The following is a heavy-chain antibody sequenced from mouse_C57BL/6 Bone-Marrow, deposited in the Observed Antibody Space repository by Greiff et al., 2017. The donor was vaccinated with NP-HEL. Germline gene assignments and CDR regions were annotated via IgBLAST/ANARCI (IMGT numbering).Heavy chain of an antibody. CDR1: GYTFTSYT. Sequence: QVQLQQSGAELARPGASVKMSCKASGYTFTSYTMHWVKQRPGQGLEWIGYINPSSGYTKYNQKFKDKATLTADKSSSTAYVQLISLTYEDSAVDYSARSPLLTGYYAMDYWGQGTSVTVSS. CDR2: INPSSGYT. D-gene: IGHD4-1*01. CDR3: ARSPLLTGYYAMDY. J-gene: IGHJ4*01. V-gene: IGHV1-4*01.